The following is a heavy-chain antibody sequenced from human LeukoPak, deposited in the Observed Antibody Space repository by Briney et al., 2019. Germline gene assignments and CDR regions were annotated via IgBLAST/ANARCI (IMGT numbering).Heavy chain of an antibody. CDR1: GFTFSTYA. Sequence: GGPLRLSCAASGFTFSTYATTWVRQAPGKGLEWVSGISTSGDRTYYADSVKGRFTISRDNSKNTLYLQMNSLRAEDTAEYYCARSAVGTSCCTAVDYWGQGTLVTVSS. CDR2: ISTSGDRT. J-gene: IGHJ4*02. CDR3: ARSAVGTSCCTAVDY. D-gene: IGHD1-26*01. V-gene: IGHV3-23*01.